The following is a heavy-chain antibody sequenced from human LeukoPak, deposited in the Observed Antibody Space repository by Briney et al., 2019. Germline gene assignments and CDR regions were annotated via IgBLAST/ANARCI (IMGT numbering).Heavy chain of an antibody. Sequence: GGSLRLSCAASGFTFSSYGMSWVRQAPGKGLEWVSAISGSGGSTYYADSVKGRFTISRDNAKNTLYLQMNSLRAEDTAVYYCARDKWDYYGSGNNWFDPWGQGTLVTVSS. J-gene: IGHJ5*02. D-gene: IGHD3-10*01. CDR3: ARDKWDYYGSGNNWFDP. V-gene: IGHV3-23*01. CDR2: ISGSGGST. CDR1: GFTFSSYG.